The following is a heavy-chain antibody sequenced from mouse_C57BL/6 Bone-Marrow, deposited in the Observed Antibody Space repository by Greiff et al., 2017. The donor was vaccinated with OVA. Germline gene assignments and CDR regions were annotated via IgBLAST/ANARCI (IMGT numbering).Heavy chain of an antibody. CDR2: IYPGSGSS. CDR3: ERGGSY. J-gene: IGHJ2*01. V-gene: IGHV1-55*01. CDR1: GYTFTSYW. Sequence: QVQLQQPGAELVKPGASVKMSCKASGYTFTSYWITWVKQRPGQGLEWIGDIYPGSGSSNYNEKFKSKATLTVDTSSSSAYMQLSSLTAEDSAVYYCERGGSYWGQGTTLTVSS.